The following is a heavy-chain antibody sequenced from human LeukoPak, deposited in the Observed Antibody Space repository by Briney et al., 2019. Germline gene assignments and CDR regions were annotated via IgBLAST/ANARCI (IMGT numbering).Heavy chain of an antibody. CDR3: AIHYYPPRHYYYYYGMDV. J-gene: IGHJ6*02. Sequence: ASVKVSCKASGYTFTSYGIIWVRQAPGQGLEWMGWISAYNGNTNYAQKLQGRVTMTTDTSTSTAYMELRSLRSDDTAVYYCAIHYYPPRHYYYYYGMDVWGQGTTVTVSS. V-gene: IGHV1-18*01. CDR2: ISAYNGNT. D-gene: IGHD3-22*01. CDR1: GYTFTSYG.